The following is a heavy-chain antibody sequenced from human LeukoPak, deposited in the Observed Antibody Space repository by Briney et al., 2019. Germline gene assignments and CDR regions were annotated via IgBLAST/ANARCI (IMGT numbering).Heavy chain of an antibody. D-gene: IGHD5-12*01. J-gene: IGHJ4*02. CDR3: ARGGGTSGYDPYFFDF. V-gene: IGHV4-59*01. CDR1: GGSISTSY. CDR2: IFYSGST. Sequence: SETLSLTCTVSGGSISTSYWSWIRQPPGKGLEWIGYIFYSGSTNYNPSLRSRVIVSVDTSKNQFSLKLSSVTAADTAVYYCARGGGTSGYDPYFFDFWGQGTLVTVSS.